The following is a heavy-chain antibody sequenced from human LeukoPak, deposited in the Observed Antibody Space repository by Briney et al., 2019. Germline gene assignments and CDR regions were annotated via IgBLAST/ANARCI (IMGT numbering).Heavy chain of an antibody. CDR3: ATVDCSSTSCYGRRFDY. CDR2: FDPEDGET. CDR1: GYTLTELS. Sequence: ASVKVSCKVSGYTLTELSMHWVRQAPGKGLEWMGGFDPEDGETIYAQKFQGRVTMTEDTSTDTAYMELSSLRSEDTTVYYCATVDCSSTSCYGRRFDYWGQGTLVTVSS. J-gene: IGHJ4*02. V-gene: IGHV1-24*01. D-gene: IGHD2-2*01.